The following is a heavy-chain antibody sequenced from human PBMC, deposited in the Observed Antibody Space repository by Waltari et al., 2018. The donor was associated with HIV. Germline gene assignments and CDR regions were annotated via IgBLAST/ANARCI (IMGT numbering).Heavy chain of an antibody. V-gene: IGHV3-53*02. D-gene: IGHD3-3*02. J-gene: IGHJ4*02. CDR3: ARVRSIMGRFLGFDY. CDR2: IYRSGDA. CDR1: GLSCSGNY. Sequence: EVQLVETGGGLIQHGGSLRLSCAASGLSCSGNYMNWVRQAPGKGLEWVSVIYRSGDAYYADFVKGRFTISRDNSKNTLYLQRNSLRAEDTAVYYCARVRSIMGRFLGFDYWGQGTLVTVSS.